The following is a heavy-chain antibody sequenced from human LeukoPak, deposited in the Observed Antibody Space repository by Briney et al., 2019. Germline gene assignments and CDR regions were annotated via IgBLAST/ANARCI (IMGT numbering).Heavy chain of an antibody. D-gene: IGHD4-17*01. J-gene: IGHJ6*02. CDR2: INHSGST. CDR3: ASLLRPYYYYGMDV. Sequence: PSETLSLTCAVYGGSFSGYYWSWIRQPPGKGLEWIGEINHSGSTNYNPSLKSRVTISVDTSKNQFSLKLSSVTAADTAVYYCASLLRPYYYYGMDVWGHGTLVTVSS. CDR1: GGSFSGYY. V-gene: IGHV4-34*01.